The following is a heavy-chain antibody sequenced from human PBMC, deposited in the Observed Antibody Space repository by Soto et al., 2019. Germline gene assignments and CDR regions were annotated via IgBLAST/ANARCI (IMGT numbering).Heavy chain of an antibody. D-gene: IGHD2-2*01. V-gene: IGHV1-46*03. CDR2: INPSAGST. CDR1: GYTFTSYY. J-gene: IGHJ5*02. Sequence: ASVKVSCKAPGYTFTSYYMHWVRQAPGQGLEWMGVINPSAGSTSYAQKFQGRVTMTRDTSTSTVYMDLSSLRSEDTAVYYCVRESTPTRWFDPWGQGTLVTVSS. CDR3: VRESTPTRWFDP.